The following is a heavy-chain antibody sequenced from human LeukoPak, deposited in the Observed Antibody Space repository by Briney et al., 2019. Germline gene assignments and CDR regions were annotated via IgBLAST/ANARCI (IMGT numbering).Heavy chain of an antibody. J-gene: IGHJ6*03. V-gene: IGHV1-46*01. CDR1: GYTFTSYY. CDR2: INPSGGST. CDR3: ARMAGDSSENYYYYYMDV. Sequence: ASVKVSCTASGYTFTSYYMHWVRQGPGQGLEWMGIINPSGGSTSYAQKFQGRVTMTRDTSTSTVYMELSSLRSEDTDVYYCARMAGDSSENYYYYYMDVWGKGTTVTVSS. D-gene: IGHD2-21*02.